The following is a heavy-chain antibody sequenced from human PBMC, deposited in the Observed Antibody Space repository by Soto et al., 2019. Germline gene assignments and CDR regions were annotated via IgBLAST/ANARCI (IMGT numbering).Heavy chain of an antibody. D-gene: IGHD2-2*01. CDR2: ISSSGGST. CDR1: GFTFSNYA. J-gene: IGHJ4*02. CDR3: AARSCRSNSCFHFDY. V-gene: IGHV3-64*01. Sequence: EVQLVESGGGLVQPGGSLRLSCAASGFTFSNYAMHWVRQAPGKGLEYVSAISSSGGSTYYANSVKGRFTISRDISKNTLYLQVGRLRAADMAVYYGAARSCRSNSCFHFDYWGQGTLVTVSS.